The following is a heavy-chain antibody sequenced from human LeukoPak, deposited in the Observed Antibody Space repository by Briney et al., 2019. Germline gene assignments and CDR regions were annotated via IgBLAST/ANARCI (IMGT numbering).Heavy chain of an antibody. CDR1: GFTFSSYS. V-gene: IGHV3-7*01. CDR2: IKEDGSAK. D-gene: IGHD3-9*01. J-gene: IGHJ4*02. CDR3: ARILTGYDAFDY. Sequence: PGGSLRLSCAASGFTFSSYSMNWVRQAPGKGLEWVANIKEDGSAKYYVDSVKGRFTISRDNAKNSLYLRMNTLRAEDTAVYYCARILTGYDAFDYWGQGTLVTVSS.